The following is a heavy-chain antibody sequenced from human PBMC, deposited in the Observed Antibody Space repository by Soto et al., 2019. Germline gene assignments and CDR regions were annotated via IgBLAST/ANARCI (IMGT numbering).Heavy chain of an antibody. CDR3: ARDRGYSYGYYYGMDV. Sequence: ASVKVSCKASGYTFTSYGISWVRQAPGQGLEWMGWISAYNGNTNYAQKLQGRVTMTTDTSTSTAYMELRSLRSDETAVYYCARDRGYSYGYYYGMDVWGQGTTVTVSS. CDR1: GYTFTSYG. J-gene: IGHJ6*02. CDR2: ISAYNGNT. D-gene: IGHD5-18*01. V-gene: IGHV1-18*01.